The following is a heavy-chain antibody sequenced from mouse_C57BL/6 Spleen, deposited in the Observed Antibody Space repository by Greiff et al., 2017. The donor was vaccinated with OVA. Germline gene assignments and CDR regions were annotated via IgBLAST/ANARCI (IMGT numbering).Heavy chain of an antibody. CDR1: GYTFTGYW. D-gene: IGHD1-1*01. CDR2: ILPGSGST. V-gene: IGHV1-9*01. J-gene: IGHJ1*03. CDR3: ARQDNYYGSSYGYFDV. Sequence: VQLQQSGAELMKPGASVKLSCKATGYTFTGYWIEWVKQRPGHGLEWIGEILPGSGSTNYNEKFKGKATFTADTSSNTAYMQLSSLTTEDSAIYYCARQDNYYGSSYGYFDVWGTGTTVTVSS.